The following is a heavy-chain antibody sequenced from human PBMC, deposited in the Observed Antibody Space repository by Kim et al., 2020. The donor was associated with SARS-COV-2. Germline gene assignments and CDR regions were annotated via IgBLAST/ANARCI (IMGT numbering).Heavy chain of an antibody. Sequence: SETLSLTCTVSGGSISSSTYYWGWIRQPPGKGLEWIGTIYYRGTTYYSPSLKSRVTISVDTSKNQFSLKMSSVTAADTVVYYCARHLNNRAMVRGVDYWGQGTLVTVSS. CDR3: ARHLNNRAMVRGVDY. D-gene: IGHD3-10*01. CDR1: GGSISSSTYY. CDR2: IYYRGTT. J-gene: IGHJ4*02. V-gene: IGHV4-39*01.